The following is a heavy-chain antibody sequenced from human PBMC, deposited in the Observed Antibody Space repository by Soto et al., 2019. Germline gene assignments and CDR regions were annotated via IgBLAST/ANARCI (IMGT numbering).Heavy chain of an antibody. CDR2: IYYSGST. Sequence: SETLSLTFTVSRGSLSSYYWSWVPQPPGKGLEWVGYIYYSGSTNYNPSLKSRVTISVDTSKNQFSLKLSSVTAADTAVYYCAREGRYYDILTGYYSTYNWFDPWGQGTLVTVSS. J-gene: IGHJ5*02. CDR3: AREGRYYDILTGYYSTYNWFDP. V-gene: IGHV4-59*01. D-gene: IGHD3-9*01. CDR1: RGSLSSYY.